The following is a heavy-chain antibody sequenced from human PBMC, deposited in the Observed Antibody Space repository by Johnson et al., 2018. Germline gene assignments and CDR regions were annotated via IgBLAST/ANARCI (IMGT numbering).Heavy chain of an antibody. D-gene: IGHD3-22*01. V-gene: IGHV3-7*01. J-gene: IGHJ3*01. Sequence: VQLVESGGGLVQPGGSLRLSCAATGFTFNDYWMDWVRQAPGKGLEWVANIDGDGSQEYYVDSVKGRFTISRDNAKNSLSQQMNSLRAEDTAVYYCVRDGYYDSSGYYNDAFAAWGQGTMVTVSS. CDR1: GFTFNDYW. CDR2: IDGDGSQE. CDR3: VRDGYYDSSGYYNDAFAA.